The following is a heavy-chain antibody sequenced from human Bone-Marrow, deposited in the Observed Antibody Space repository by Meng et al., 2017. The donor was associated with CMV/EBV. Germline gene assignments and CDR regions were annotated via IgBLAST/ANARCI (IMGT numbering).Heavy chain of an antibody. CDR2: ISAYNGNT. CDR1: GYIFTKYG. Sequence: ASVKVSCKASGYIFTKYGVNWMRQAPGQGPEWMGWISAYNGNTNYAQKLQGRVTMTTDTSTSTAYMELRSLRSDDTAVYYCARPGDSSGSMEFDPWGQGTLVTVSS. CDR3: ARPGDSSGSMEFDP. V-gene: IGHV1-18*01. J-gene: IGHJ5*02. D-gene: IGHD3-22*01.